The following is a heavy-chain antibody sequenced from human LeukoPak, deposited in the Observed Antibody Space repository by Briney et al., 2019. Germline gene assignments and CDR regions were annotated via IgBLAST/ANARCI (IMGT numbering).Heavy chain of an antibody. Sequence: PSETLSLTCTVSGYSISSGYYWGWIRQPPGKGLEWIGSIYHSGSTYYNPSLKSRVTISVDTSKNQFSLKRSSVTAADTAVYYCAREVDIVKLNNWFDPWGQGTLVTVSS. D-gene: IGHD5-12*01. CDR1: GYSISSGYY. V-gene: IGHV4-38-2*02. CDR3: AREVDIVKLNNWFDP. J-gene: IGHJ5*02. CDR2: IYHSGST.